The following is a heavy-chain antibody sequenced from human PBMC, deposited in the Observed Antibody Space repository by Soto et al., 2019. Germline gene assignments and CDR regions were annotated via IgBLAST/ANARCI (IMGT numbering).Heavy chain of an antibody. CDR3: ASRDRSGFSYWLDT. Sequence: QVQLQESGPGLVKPSQTLSLTCTVSGGSISSGDYYWSWIRQHPGKGLEWIGTIYFSGTTYYNPSLKSRVTISVDTSKSQFSLKLSSVTAADTAVYYCASRDRSGFSYWLDTWGQGTLVTVSS. V-gene: IGHV4-31*03. CDR1: GGSISSGDYY. D-gene: IGHD3-22*01. CDR2: IYFSGTT. J-gene: IGHJ5*02.